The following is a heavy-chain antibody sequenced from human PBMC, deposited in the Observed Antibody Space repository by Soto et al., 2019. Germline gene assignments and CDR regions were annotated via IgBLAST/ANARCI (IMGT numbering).Heavy chain of an antibody. V-gene: IGHV4-34*01. J-gene: IGHJ4*02. CDR3: ARGPRYYGSGSYVN. Sequence: QVQLQQWGAGLLKPSETLSLTCAVYGGSFSGYYWSWIRQPPGKGLEWIGEINHSGSTNYNPSLKSRVTLSVATSKNQFSLKLSSVTAADPAVYYCARGPRYYGSGSYVNWGQGTLVTVSS. CDR1: GGSFSGYY. CDR2: INHSGST. D-gene: IGHD3-10*01.